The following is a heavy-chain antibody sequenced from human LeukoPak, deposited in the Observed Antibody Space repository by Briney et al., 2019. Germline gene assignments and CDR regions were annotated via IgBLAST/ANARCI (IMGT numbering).Heavy chain of an antibody. CDR3: ARDGEGGAAAGY. Sequence: GGSLRLSCAASGFTLSNYNMDSVRQAPGKGLEWVSFISDSSSHTFYSDSVKGRFTVSRDNVKKSLYLQMNSLRAEDTAIYYCARDGEGGAAAGYWGQGTLVTVSS. D-gene: IGHD6-13*01. J-gene: IGHJ4*02. CDR1: GFTLSNYN. V-gene: IGHV3-48*01. CDR2: ISDSSSHT.